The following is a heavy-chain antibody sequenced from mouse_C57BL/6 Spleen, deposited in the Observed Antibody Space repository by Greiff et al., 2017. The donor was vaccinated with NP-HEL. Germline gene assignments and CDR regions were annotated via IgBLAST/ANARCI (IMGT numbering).Heavy chain of an antibody. CDR2: IRNKANGYTT. V-gene: IGHV7-3*01. CDR1: GFTFTDYY. Sequence: EVQRVESGGGLVQPGGSLSLSCAASGFTFTDYYMSWVRQPPGKALEWLGFIRNKANGYTTEYSASVKGRFTISRDNSQSILYLQMNALRAEDSATYYCARYDYGSSYGDYWGQGTTLTVSS. D-gene: IGHD1-1*01. CDR3: ARYDYGSSYGDY. J-gene: IGHJ2*01.